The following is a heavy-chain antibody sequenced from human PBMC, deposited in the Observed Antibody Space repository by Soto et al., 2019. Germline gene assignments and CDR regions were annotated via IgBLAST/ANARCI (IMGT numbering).Heavy chain of an antibody. CDR1: GGTFSSYT. CDR2: IIPILGIA. D-gene: IGHD2-21*02. J-gene: IGHJ4*02. Sequence: QVQLVQSGAEVKKPGSSVKVSCKASGGTFSSYTISWVRQAPGQGLEWMGRIIPILGIANYAQKFQGRVXIXAXXSTSTAYRELSSLRSEDTAVYYCARDASDGGNSGYWGQGTLVTVSS. CDR3: ARDASDGGNSGY. V-gene: IGHV1-69*02.